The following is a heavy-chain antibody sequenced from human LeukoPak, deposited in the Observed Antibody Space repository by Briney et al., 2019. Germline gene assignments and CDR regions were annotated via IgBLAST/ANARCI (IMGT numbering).Heavy chain of an antibody. CDR2: ISGSGGST. V-gene: IGHV3-23*01. Sequence: GGSLRLSCAASGFTFSSYAMSWVRQAPGKGLEWVSAISGSGGSTYYADSVKGRFTISRDNSKNTLHLQMNSLRAEDTAVYYCAKDILTNNWGLYYYYYGMDVWGQGTTVTVSS. CDR1: GFTFSSYA. CDR3: AKDILTNNWGLYYYYYGMDV. J-gene: IGHJ6*02. D-gene: IGHD7-27*01.